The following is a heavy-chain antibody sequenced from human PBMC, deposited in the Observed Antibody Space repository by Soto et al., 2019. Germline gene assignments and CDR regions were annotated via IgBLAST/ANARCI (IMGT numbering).Heavy chain of an antibody. J-gene: IGHJ4*02. V-gene: IGHV1-3*01. D-gene: IGHD3-10*01. CDR2: INAGNDNT. CDR3: ARADGSGNYRIAY. CDR1: RYTFSNYA. Sequence: QAQLVQSGAAVKKPGVSWKVSCKASRYTFSNYAIQWVLQAPGQRLEWMGGINAGNDNTKYSQKFQGRGTITRDTSAGTAYMELSSLRSEDTAVYYFARADGSGNYRIAYWGQGTLVTVSS.